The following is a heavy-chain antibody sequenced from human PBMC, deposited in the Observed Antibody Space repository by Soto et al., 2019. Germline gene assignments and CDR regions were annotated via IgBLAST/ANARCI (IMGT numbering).Heavy chain of an antibody. CDR3: FRGGFPDYGKEGRY. Sequence: QVQLMQSGAEVKKPGASVKVSCKASGYTFTSYNVHWVRQAPGQGLEGMVIIYASGGSTTYAQNFQGRLTVTRDTSTSTVYMELSSLRSDDTAVYYCFRGGFPDYGKEGRYWGQGTLVTVSS. J-gene: IGHJ4*02. CDR2: IYASGGST. V-gene: IGHV1-46*01. CDR1: GYTFTSYN. D-gene: IGHD4-17*01.